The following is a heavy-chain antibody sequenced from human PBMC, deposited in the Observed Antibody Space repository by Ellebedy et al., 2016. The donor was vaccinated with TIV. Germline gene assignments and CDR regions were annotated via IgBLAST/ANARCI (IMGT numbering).Heavy chain of an antibody. Sequence: GESLKISXAASGFTFSYYWMSWVRQAPGKGLEWVANIKQDESEKYYVGSVKGRFTISRDNAKNSLYLQMNSLRVEDTAVYYCVGDKMEGPTLFDDWGQGTLVTVSS. CDR2: IKQDESEK. J-gene: IGHJ4*02. D-gene: IGHD2-8*01. CDR1: GFTFSYYW. V-gene: IGHV3-7*01. CDR3: VGDKMEGPTLFDD.